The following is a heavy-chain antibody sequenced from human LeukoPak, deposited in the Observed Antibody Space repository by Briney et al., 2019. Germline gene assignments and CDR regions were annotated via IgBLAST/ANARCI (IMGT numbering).Heavy chain of an antibody. J-gene: IGHJ6*03. V-gene: IGHV4-34*01. CDR1: DDSITTYY. Sequence: SETLSLTCTVSDDSITTYYWTWIRQPPGKGLEWIGEINHSGSTNYNPSLKSRVTISRDTSKNQFSLKLSSVTAADTAVYYCARGTVFGTFGVWGKGTTVTVSS. D-gene: IGHD3-3*01. CDR2: INHSGST. CDR3: ARGTVFGTFGV.